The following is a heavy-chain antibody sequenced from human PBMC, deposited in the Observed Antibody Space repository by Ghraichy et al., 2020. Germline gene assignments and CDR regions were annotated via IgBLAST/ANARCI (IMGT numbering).Heavy chain of an antibody. CDR3: AKDLVKQWLVTYYYYGMDV. V-gene: IGHV3-30*18. CDR1: GFTFSSYG. D-gene: IGHD6-19*01. J-gene: IGHJ6*02. CDR2: ISYDGSNK. Sequence: GGSLRLSCAASGFTFSSYGMHWVRQAPGKGLEWVAVISYDGSNKYYADSVKGRFTISRDNSKNTLYLQMNSLRAEDTAVYYCAKDLVKQWLVTYYYYGMDVWGQGTTVTVSS.